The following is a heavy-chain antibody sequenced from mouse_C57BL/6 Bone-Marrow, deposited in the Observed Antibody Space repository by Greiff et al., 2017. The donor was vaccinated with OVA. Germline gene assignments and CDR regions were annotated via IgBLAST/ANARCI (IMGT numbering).Heavy chain of an antibody. V-gene: IGHV1-9*01. D-gene: IGHD2-4*01. CDR1: GYTFTGYW. CDR3: ARPLYDDYDGFAY. Sequence: QVQLQQSGAELMKPGASVKLSCKATGYTFTGYWIEWVKQRPGHGLEWIGEILPGSGSTNYNEKFKGKATFTADTSSNTAYMQLSSLTTEDAAIYYCARPLYDDYDGFAYWGQGTLVTVSA. J-gene: IGHJ3*01. CDR2: ILPGSGST.